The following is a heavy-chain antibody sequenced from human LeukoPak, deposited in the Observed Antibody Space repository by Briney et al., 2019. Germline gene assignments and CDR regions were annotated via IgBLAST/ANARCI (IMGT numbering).Heavy chain of an antibody. D-gene: IGHD3/OR15-3a*01. Sequence: SETLSLTCTVSGGSISSYYWSWIRQPPGKGLEWIGYIYYSGSTNYNPSLKSRVTISVDTSRNQFSLKLTSVTAADTAVYYCARHGQDLAYNWFDPWGQGTLVTVSS. V-gene: IGHV4-59*08. CDR2: IYYSGST. CDR3: ARHGQDLAYNWFDP. CDR1: GGSISSYY. J-gene: IGHJ5*02.